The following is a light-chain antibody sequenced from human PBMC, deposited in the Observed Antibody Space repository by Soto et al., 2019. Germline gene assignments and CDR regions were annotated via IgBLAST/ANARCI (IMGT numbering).Light chain of an antibody. J-gene: IGLJ1*01. Sequence: SARTPPSSVSGSPGQSITISCTGTSSDVGGYNYVSWYQQHPGKAPKLMIYEVSNRPSGVSNRFSGSKSGNTASLTISGLQAEDEADYYCSSYTSSSTTRVFGAGTKVNVL. CDR3: SSYTSSSTTRV. V-gene: IGLV2-14*01. CDR1: SSDVGGYNY. CDR2: EVS.